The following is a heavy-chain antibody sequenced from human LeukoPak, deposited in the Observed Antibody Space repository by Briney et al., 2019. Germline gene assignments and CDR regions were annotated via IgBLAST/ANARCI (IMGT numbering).Heavy chain of an antibody. V-gene: IGHV3-33*08. CDR2: IWYDGSNK. J-gene: IGHJ5*02. CDR1: GFTFSSYA. D-gene: IGHD3-3*01. Sequence: GGSLRLSCAASGFTFSSYAMHWVRQAPGKGLEWVAVIWYDGSNKYYADSVKGRFTISRDNSKNTLYLQMNSLRAEDTAVYYCARENAIFGVVTNWFDPWGQGTLVTVSS. CDR3: ARENAIFGVVTNWFDP.